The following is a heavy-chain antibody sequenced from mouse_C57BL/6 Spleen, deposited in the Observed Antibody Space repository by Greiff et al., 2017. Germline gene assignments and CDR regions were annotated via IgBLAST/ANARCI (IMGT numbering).Heavy chain of an antibody. V-gene: IGHV3-6*01. D-gene: IGHD2-3*01. J-gene: IGHJ1*03. Sequence: DVKLVESGPGLVKPSQSLSLTCSVTGYSITSGYYWNWIRQFPGNKLEWMGYISYDGSNNYNPSLKNRISITRDTSKNQFFLKLNSVTTEDTATYYCAREMTYYDGYSTGDFDVWGTGTTVTVSS. CDR1: GYSITSGYY. CDR2: ISYDGSN. CDR3: AREMTYYDGYSTGDFDV.